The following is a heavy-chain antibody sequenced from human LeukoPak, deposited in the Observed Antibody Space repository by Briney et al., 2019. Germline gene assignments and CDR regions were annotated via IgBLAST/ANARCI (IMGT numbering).Heavy chain of an antibody. CDR3: ARRLYYYDSSFSRFDY. J-gene: IGHJ4*02. D-gene: IGHD3-22*01. CDR1: GGSISSSSYY. Sequence: SETLSLTCTVSGGSISSSSYYWGWIRQPPGKGLEWIGSIYYSGSTYYNPSLKSRVTISVDTSKNQFSLKLSSVTAADTAVYYCARRLYYYDSSFSRFDYWGQGTLVTVSS. CDR2: IYYSGST. V-gene: IGHV4-39*07.